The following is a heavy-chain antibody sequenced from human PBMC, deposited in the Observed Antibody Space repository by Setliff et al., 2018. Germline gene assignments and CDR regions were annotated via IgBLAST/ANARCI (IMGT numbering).Heavy chain of an antibody. CDR2: INNVGITT. D-gene: IGHD1-26*01. J-gene: IGHJ4*02. CDR3: AKYSRVGANTFFDY. V-gene: IGHV3-23*01. CDR1: GFTFSSYS. Sequence: PGESLKISCAASGFTFSSYSMSWVRQAPGKGLDWVSAINNVGITTYHADSVKGRFAISRDNSKNTLHLQMNGLRAEDTAVYYCAKYSRVGANTFFDYWGQGTLVTVSS.